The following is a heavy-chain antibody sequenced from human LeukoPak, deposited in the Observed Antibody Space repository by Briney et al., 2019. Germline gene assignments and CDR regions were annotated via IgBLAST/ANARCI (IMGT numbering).Heavy chain of an antibody. J-gene: IGHJ4*02. CDR2: IYYSGAT. Sequence: SETLSLTCTVSGVSIRSHYWSWIRQPPGKGLEWIGYIYYSGATNYNPSLRSRVTMSVDTSKNQFSLKLSSVTAADTALYYCARLVYYYDSSGYYYDYWGQGTLVTVSS. D-gene: IGHD3-22*01. CDR1: GVSIRSHY. CDR3: ARLVYYYDSSGYYYDY. V-gene: IGHV4-59*11.